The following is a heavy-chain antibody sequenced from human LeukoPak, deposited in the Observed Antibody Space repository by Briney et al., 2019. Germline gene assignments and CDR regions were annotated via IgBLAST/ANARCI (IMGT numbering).Heavy chain of an antibody. CDR3: ARDPGSSSPDY. V-gene: IGHV3-21*04. CDR2: ISSSSSYI. D-gene: IGHD6-13*01. J-gene: IGHJ4*02. Sequence: GGSLRLSCAASGFTFSSYSMNWVRQGPGKGLEWVSSISSSSSYIYYADSVKGRFTISRDDAKNSLYLQMNSLRAEDTAVYYCARDPGSSSPDYWGQGTLVTVSS. CDR1: GFTFSSYS.